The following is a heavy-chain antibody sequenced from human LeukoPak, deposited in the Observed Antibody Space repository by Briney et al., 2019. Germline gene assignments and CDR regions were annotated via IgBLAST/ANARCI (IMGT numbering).Heavy chain of an antibody. V-gene: IGHV4-34*01. Sequence: SETLSLTCAVYGGSFSGYYWSWIRQPPGKGLEWIGEINHSGSTNYNPSLKSRVTISVDTSKNQFSLKLSSVTAADTAVYYCARSYYYGSGSPDWFDPWGQGTLVTVSS. CDR2: INHSGST. CDR3: ARSYYYGSGSPDWFDP. D-gene: IGHD3-10*01. J-gene: IGHJ5*02. CDR1: GGSFSGYY.